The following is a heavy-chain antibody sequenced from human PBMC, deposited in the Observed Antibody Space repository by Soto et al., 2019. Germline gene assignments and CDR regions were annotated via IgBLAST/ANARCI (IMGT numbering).Heavy chain of an antibody. D-gene: IGHD2-21*02. CDR1: GGSISFDHYH. Sequence: QVQLQQSGPGLVKASRTLSLTCTVSGGSISFDHYHWTWIRQPPGKGLEWIGYVHYSGSVLYNPSLQSRVSISVDTSKNQFCLKLSSVTAADTAVYFCAREDDGGDRDYYGLDVWGQGTTVTVSS. CDR3: AREDDGGDRDYYGLDV. J-gene: IGHJ6*02. CDR2: VHYSGSV. V-gene: IGHV4-30-4*01.